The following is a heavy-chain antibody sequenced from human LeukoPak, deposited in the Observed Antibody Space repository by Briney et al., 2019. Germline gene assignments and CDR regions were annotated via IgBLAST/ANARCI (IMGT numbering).Heavy chain of an antibody. V-gene: IGHV4-39*07. CDR1: GGSISSSSYY. Sequence: SETLSLTCTVSGGSISSSSYYWGWIRQPPGKGLDWHGSMYYSGRTYHNPSLKSRVTISVDTSKNQFSLKLSSVTAADTAVYYCARVWQQLVLIGWFDPWGQGTLVTVSS. J-gene: IGHJ5*02. CDR3: ARVWQQLVLIGWFDP. D-gene: IGHD6-13*01. CDR2: MYYSGRT.